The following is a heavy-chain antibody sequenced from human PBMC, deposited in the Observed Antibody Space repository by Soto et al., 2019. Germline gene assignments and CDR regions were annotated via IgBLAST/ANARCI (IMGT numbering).Heavy chain of an antibody. Sequence: EVQLVESGGGLVQPGGSLRLSCATSGFTFGDYWMSWVRQAPGKRLEWVANTKQDESEKYYVGSVKGRFTISRDNAKNALYLQMNILCAEDRAVYICVREGDSGFFSWGQWTVVTVSS. V-gene: IGHV3-7*01. CDR2: TKQDESEK. D-gene: IGHD6-25*01. CDR1: GFTFGDYW. CDR3: VREGDSGFFS. J-gene: IGHJ5*02.